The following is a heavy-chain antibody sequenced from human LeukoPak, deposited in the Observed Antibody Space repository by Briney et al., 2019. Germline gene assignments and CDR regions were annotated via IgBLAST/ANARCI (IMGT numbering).Heavy chain of an antibody. D-gene: IGHD3-9*01. CDR2: ISSSSTI. CDR1: GFTFSSYS. J-gene: IGHJ4*02. Sequence: GGSLRLSCAASGFTFSSYSMNWVRQAPGKGLEWVSYISSSSTIYYADSVKGRFTISRDNAKNSLYLQMNSLRAEDTAVYYCARDRYDILTGCLDYWGQGTLVTVSS. CDR3: ARDRYDILTGCLDY. V-gene: IGHV3-48*01.